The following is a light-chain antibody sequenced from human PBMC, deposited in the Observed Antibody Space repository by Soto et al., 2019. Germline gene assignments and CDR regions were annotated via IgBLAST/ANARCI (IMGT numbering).Light chain of an antibody. CDR1: QDISNV. J-gene: IGKJ4*01. CDR2: GAS. CDR3: QQYHSYPAT. V-gene: IGKV1-16*02. Sequence: DIQMTQSPSSLSASGGDRVTITCRASQDISNVLAWFHQTPGKAPKSLIYGASSLQSGVPSKFSGSGSGTEFTLTISSLQPEVFGTYYCQQYHSYPATFGGGTKVEIQ.